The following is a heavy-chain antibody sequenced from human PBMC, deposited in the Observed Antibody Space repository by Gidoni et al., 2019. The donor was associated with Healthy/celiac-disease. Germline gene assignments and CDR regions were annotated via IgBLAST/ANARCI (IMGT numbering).Heavy chain of an antibody. CDR1: GGAISSYY. Sequence: QVQLQESGPGLVKPSETLSPTCTVSGGAISSYYCSWIRQPPGKGLEWIGYTYYSGSTNYNPSLKSRVTISVDTSKNQFSLKLSSVTAADTAVYYCASSVVTAIPRPNAEYFQHWGQGTLVTVSS. J-gene: IGHJ1*01. CDR3: ASSVVTAIPRPNAEYFQH. V-gene: IGHV4-59*08. CDR2: TYYSGST. D-gene: IGHD2-21*02.